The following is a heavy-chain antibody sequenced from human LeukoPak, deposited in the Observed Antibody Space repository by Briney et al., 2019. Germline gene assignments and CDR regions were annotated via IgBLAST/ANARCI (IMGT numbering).Heavy chain of an antibody. CDR3: ARTPYVWGSYRYFEYFQH. CDR1: GGSFGGYY. V-gene: IGHV4-34*01. D-gene: IGHD3-16*02. J-gene: IGHJ1*01. CDR2: INHSGST. Sequence: SETLSLTCAVYGGSFGGYYWSWIRQPPGKGLEWIGEINHSGSTNYNPSLKSRVTISVDTSKNQFSLKLSSVTAADTAVYYCARTPYVWGSYRYFEYFQHWGQGTLVTVSS.